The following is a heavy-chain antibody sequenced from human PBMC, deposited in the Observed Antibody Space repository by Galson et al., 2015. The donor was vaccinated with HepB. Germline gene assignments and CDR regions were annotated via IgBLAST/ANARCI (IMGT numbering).Heavy chain of an antibody. Sequence: SLRLSCAASGFTFSSYAMHWVRQAPGKGLEYVSAISSNGGSTYYADSVKGRFTISRDNSKNTLYLQMSSLRAEDTAVYYCVKDLSYSYGVTNRPDYWGQGTLVTVSS. J-gene: IGHJ4*02. CDR2: ISSNGGST. D-gene: IGHD5-18*01. CDR1: GFTFSSYA. CDR3: VKDLSYSYGVTNRPDY. V-gene: IGHV3-64D*06.